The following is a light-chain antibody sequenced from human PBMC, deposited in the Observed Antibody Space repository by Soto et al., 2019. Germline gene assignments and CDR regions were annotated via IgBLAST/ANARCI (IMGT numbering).Light chain of an antibody. V-gene: IGKV3-11*01. J-gene: IGKJ5*01. CDR3: QKRQYWPPIT. CDR2: GAF. Sequence: EIVLTQSPGTLSLSPGERATLSCRASQSVNKYLAWFQQKLGQPPRLLIYGAFSRATGIPDRFSGSGSGTDFTLTISRLEPEDFAIYYCQKRQYWPPITFGQGTRLEIK. CDR1: QSVNKY.